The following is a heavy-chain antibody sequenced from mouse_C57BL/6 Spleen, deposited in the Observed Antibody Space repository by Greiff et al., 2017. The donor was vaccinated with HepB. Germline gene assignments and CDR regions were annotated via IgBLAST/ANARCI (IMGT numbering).Heavy chain of an antibody. Sequence: VQLVESGAELARPGASVKLSCKASGYTFTSYGISWVKQRTGQGLEWIGEIYPRSGNTYYNEKFKGKATLTADKSSSTAYMELRSLTSEDSAVYFCASQFAYWGQGTLVTVSA. CDR1: GYTFTSYG. J-gene: IGHJ3*01. CDR3: ASQFAY. CDR2: IYPRSGNT. V-gene: IGHV1-81*01.